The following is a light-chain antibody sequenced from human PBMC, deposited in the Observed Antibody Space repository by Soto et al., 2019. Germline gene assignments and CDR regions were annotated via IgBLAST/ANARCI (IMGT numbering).Light chain of an antibody. Sequence: QSALTQPASVSGSPGQSITISCTGTSSDVGGYNHVSWYQQHPGKAPKLMIYEVSNRPSGVSNRFSGSKSGNTASLTISGLQAEDEADYYCSSYTSSNTRDVVFGGGTKLTVL. CDR3: SSYTSSNTRDVV. J-gene: IGLJ2*01. CDR1: SSDVGGYNH. V-gene: IGLV2-14*01. CDR2: EVS.